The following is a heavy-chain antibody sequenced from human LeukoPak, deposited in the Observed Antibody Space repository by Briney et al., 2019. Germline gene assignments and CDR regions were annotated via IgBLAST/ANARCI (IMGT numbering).Heavy chain of an antibody. CDR3: AGSSGWHLPHFDY. D-gene: IGHD6-19*01. V-gene: IGHV3-23*01. CDR1: GFTFSNFA. J-gene: IGHJ4*02. CDR2: ISGSGGST. Sequence: GGSLRLSCAASGFTFSNFAVSWVRQAPGKGLEWVSAISGSGGSTYYADSVKGRFTISRDNSKNTLYLQMNSLRAEDTAVYYCAGSSGWHLPHFDYWGQGTLVTVSS.